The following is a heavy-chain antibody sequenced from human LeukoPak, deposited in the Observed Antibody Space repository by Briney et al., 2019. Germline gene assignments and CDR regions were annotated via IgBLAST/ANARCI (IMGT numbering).Heavy chain of an antibody. V-gene: IGHV1-2*02. CDR3: ARGRVTATDGFDI. J-gene: IGHJ3*02. CDR1: GYTFTGYY. D-gene: IGHD2-21*02. CDR2: INPNSGAT. Sequence: ASVKVSCKASGYTFTGYYMHWVRQAPGQGLEWMGWINPNSGATTYALQFQGRVTMTRDTSISTAYMELSSLRSEDTAVYYCARGRVTATDGFDIWGQGTTVIVSS.